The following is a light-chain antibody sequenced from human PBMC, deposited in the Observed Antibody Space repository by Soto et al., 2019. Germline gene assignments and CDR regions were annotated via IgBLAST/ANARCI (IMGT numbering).Light chain of an antibody. Sequence: QSVLTQPPSASGSPGQSVTISCTGTSSDVGAYKYVSWYQQYPGKAPKLMIYEVSKRPSGVPDRFSGSKSGNTASLTVSGLQAEDEADYYCTSYVGSDIWVFGGGTKLNVL. J-gene: IGLJ3*02. CDR3: TSYVGSDIWV. CDR2: EVS. CDR1: SSDVGAYKY. V-gene: IGLV2-8*01.